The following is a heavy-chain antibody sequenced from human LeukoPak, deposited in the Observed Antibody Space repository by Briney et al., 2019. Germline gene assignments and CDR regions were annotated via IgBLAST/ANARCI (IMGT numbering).Heavy chain of an antibody. V-gene: IGHV4-34*01. Sequence: SETLSLTCAVYSVSFNGYYWSWIRQPPGKGLEWIGEINHSGSTNYNPSLKSQVTMSVDTSKNQFSLKLSSVTAADPAVYYCARMTTGAFDRWGQGTMVTVSS. D-gene: IGHD1-1*01. J-gene: IGHJ3*02. CDR3: ARMTTGAFDR. CDR1: SVSFNGYY. CDR2: INHSGST.